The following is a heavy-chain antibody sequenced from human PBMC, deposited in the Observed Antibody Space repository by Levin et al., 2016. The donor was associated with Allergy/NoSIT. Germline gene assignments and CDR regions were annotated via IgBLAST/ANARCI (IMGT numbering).Heavy chain of an antibody. V-gene: IGHV3-21*01. CDR3: AREVTEYYYYYGMDV. CDR2: ISSSSSYI. J-gene: IGHJ6*02. CDR1: GFTFSSYS. D-gene: IGHD2-21*02. Sequence: GGPLRLSCAASGFTFSSYSMNWVRQAPGKGLEWVSSISSSSSYIYYADSVKGRFTISRDNAKNSLYLQMNSLRAEDTAVYYCAREVTEYYYYYGMDVWGQGTTVTVSS.